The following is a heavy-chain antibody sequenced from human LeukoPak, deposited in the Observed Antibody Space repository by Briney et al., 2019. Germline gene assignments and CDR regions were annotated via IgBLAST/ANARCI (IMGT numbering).Heavy chain of an antibody. V-gene: IGHV3-74*01. CDR3: ARDPYDLWSGSPFD. CDR2: INGDGSNT. CDR1: GFTFTNYW. Sequence: GGSLRLSCAASGFTFTNYWMHWVRQAPGKGLVWVSRINGDGSNTSYADSVKGRFTISRDNGKNTLYLQMNSLRAEDTGFYYCARDPYDLWSGSPFDWGQGTLVTVSS. D-gene: IGHD3/OR15-3a*01. J-gene: IGHJ4*02.